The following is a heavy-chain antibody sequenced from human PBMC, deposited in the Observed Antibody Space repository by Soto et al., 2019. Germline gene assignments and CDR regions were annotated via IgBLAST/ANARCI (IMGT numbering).Heavy chain of an antibody. J-gene: IGHJ3*02. D-gene: IGHD5-12*01. Sequence: SETLSLTCTVSGGSISSYYWSWIRQPPGKGLEWIGYIYYSGSTNYNPSLKSRVTISVDTSKNQFSLKLSSVAAADTAVYYCGRDRVYSGCSFFKQECGGAFDIWGQGRMVTVS. CDR1: GGSISSYY. V-gene: IGHV4-59*01. CDR3: GRDRVYSGCSFFKQECGGAFDI. CDR2: IYYSGST.